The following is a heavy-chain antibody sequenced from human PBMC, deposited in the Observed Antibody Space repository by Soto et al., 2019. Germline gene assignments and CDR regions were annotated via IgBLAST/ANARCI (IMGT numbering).Heavy chain of an antibody. D-gene: IGHD6-6*01. CDR3: AKDTETGRSIAARPSRFDP. V-gene: IGHV3-23*01. J-gene: IGHJ5*02. Sequence: EVQLLESGGGLVQPGGSLRLSCAASGFTFSSYAMSWVRQAPGKGLEWVSAISGSGGSTYYADSVKGRFTISRDNSKNTLDLQMNSLRAEDTAVYYCAKDTETGRSIAARPSRFDPWGQGTLVTVSS. CDR1: GFTFSSYA. CDR2: ISGSGGST.